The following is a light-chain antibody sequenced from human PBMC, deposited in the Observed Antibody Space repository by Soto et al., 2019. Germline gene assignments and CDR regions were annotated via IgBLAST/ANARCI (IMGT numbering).Light chain of an antibody. CDR1: QDIRND. CDR2: AAS. V-gene: IGKV1-17*01. CDR3: LQHNDYPPT. Sequence: DIQMTQSPSSLSASVGDRVTITCRASQDIRNDLGWYQQKPGKAPKRLIYAASSLKSELPSRFSGRGSGTEFTHTISSLQPEYYATYYCLQHNDYPPTFGKGTKVEI. J-gene: IGKJ1*01.